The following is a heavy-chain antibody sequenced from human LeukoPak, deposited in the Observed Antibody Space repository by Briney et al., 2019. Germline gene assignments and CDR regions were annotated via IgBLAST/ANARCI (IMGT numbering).Heavy chain of an antibody. CDR1: GYTLTSYA. Sequence: ASVKVSCKASGYTLTSYAMHWVRQAPGQRLEWMGWINAGNGNTKYSQKFQGRVTITRDTSASTAYTELSSLRSEDTAVYYCARSYDILTGYYYFDYWGQGTLVTVSS. CDR2: INAGNGNT. V-gene: IGHV1-3*01. J-gene: IGHJ4*02. CDR3: ARSYDILTGYYYFDY. D-gene: IGHD3-9*01.